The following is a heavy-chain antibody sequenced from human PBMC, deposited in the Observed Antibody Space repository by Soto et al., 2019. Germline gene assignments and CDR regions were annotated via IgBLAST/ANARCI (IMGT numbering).Heavy chain of an antibody. J-gene: IGHJ4*02. D-gene: IGHD3-22*01. CDR3: ARVGGYYDSSAYFDY. CDR1: GGSISSYY. CDR2: IYYSGST. V-gene: IGHV4-59*01. Sequence: SETLSLTCTVSGGSISSYYWSWIRQPPGKGLEWIGYIYYSGSTNYNPSLKSRVTISVDTSKNQFSLKLSSVTAADTAVYYCARVGGYYDSSAYFDYWGQGTLDTVSS.